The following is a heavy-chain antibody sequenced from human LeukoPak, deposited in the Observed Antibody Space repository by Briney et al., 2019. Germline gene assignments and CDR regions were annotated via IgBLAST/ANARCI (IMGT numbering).Heavy chain of an antibody. CDR1: GFTFSYFA. CDR2: ISGSGDGT. J-gene: IGHJ4*02. CDR3: AKNSLAYYDYWSGLDY. Sequence: GGSLRLSCATSGFTFSYFAMTWVRQAPGKGLEWVSSISGSGDGTYYPDSVKGRFTISRDNSKNALILQMNSLRAEDTALYYCAKNSLAYYDYWSGLDYWGQGALVTVSS. V-gene: IGHV3-23*01. D-gene: IGHD3-3*01.